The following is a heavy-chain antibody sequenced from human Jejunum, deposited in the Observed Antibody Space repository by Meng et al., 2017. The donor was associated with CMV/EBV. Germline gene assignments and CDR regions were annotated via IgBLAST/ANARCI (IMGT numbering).Heavy chain of an antibody. CDR1: GYTFTNYG. CDR2: ISAYNGNT. Sequence: QAQLVQAGGEVKKPGASVKVSCKASGYTFTNYGITWVRRAPGQGLEWMGWISAYNGNTNYAQTLQGRLTMTTDTSTSTAYMELRSLRSDDTAVYYCARVEVGITSGDYWGQETLVTVSS. V-gene: IGHV1-18*01. CDR3: ARVEVGITSGDY. J-gene: IGHJ4*02. D-gene: IGHD1-26*01.